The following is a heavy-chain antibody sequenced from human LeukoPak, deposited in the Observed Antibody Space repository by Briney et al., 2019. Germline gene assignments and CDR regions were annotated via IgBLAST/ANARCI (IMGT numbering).Heavy chain of an antibody. D-gene: IGHD4-17*01. V-gene: IGHV4-59*01. CDR2: IYYSGST. CDR3: AFGDYYYYYGMDV. Sequence: SETLSLTCTVSGGSISSYYWSWIRQPPGKGLEWIGYIYYSGSTNYNPSLKSRVTISVDTSKNQFSLKLSSVTAADTAVYYCAFGDYYYYYGMDVWGQGTTVTVSS. J-gene: IGHJ6*02. CDR1: GGSISSYY.